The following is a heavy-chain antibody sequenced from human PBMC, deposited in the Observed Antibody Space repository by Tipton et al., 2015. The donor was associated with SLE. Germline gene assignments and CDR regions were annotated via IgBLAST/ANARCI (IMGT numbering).Heavy chain of an antibody. D-gene: IGHD6-13*01. Sequence: TLSLTCAVYGGSFSGYYWSWIRQPPGKGLEWIGEINNSGSTNCNPSLKSRVTISVDTSKNQFSLKLSSVTAADTAVYYCARVGSSWYNYYYYMDVWGKGTTVTVSS. CDR2: INNSGST. V-gene: IGHV4-34*01. CDR3: ARVGSSWYNYYYYMDV. J-gene: IGHJ6*03. CDR1: GGSFSGYY.